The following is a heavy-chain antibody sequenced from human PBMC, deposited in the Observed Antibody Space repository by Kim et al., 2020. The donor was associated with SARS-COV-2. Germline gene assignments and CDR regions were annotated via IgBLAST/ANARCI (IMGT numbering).Heavy chain of an antibody. CDR3: ARGDYYDSSGYQGAGMDV. CDR2: ISYDGSNK. V-gene: IGHV3-30*04. Sequence: LSLTCAASGFTFSSYAMHWVRQAPGKGLEWVAVISYDGSNKYYADSVKGRFTISRDNSKNTLYLQMNGLRAEDTAVYYCARGDYYDSSGYQGAGMDVWGQGTTVTVSS. J-gene: IGHJ6*02. CDR1: GFTFSSYA. D-gene: IGHD3-22*01.